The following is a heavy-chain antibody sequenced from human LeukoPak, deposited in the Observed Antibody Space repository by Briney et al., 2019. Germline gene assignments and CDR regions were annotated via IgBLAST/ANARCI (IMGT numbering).Heavy chain of an antibody. CDR3: ARPTGGLLWAAFDI. J-gene: IGHJ3*02. CDR2: ISSSGSTI. V-gene: IGHV3-11*01. Sequence: GGSLRLSCEASGFTFSDYYMSWIRQAPGKGLEWVSYISSSGSTIYYADSVKGRFTISRDNAKNSLYLQMNSLRAEDTAVYYFARPTGGLLWAAFDIWRQATMVTVSS. D-gene: IGHD3-16*01. CDR1: GFTFSDYY.